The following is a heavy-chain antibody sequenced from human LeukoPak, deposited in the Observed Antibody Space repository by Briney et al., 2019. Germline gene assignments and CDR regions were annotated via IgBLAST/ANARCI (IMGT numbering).Heavy chain of an antibody. CDR3: AKPLVTYYINYYFDY. CDR2: ISGSGDTI. D-gene: IGHD4-11*01. V-gene: IGHV3-23*01. CDR1: GFTFSSYA. Sequence: GGSLRLSCAASGFTFSSYAMSWVRQAPGKGLEWVSSISGSGDTIYYADSVKGRFTISRDNSKNTLYLQMNSLRAEDTAVYYCAKPLVTYYINYYFDYWGQGTLVTVSS. J-gene: IGHJ4*02.